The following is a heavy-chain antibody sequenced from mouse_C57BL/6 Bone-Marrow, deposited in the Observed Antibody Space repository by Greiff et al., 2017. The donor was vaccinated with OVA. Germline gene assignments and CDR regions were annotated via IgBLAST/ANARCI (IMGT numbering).Heavy chain of an antibody. Sequence: QVQLKQSGAELARPGASVKLSCKASGYTFTSYGISWVKQRTGQGLEWIGEIYPRSGNTYYNEKFKGKATLTADKSSSTAYMELRSLTSEDSAVYFCARFGTTEEDYWGQGTTLTVSS. J-gene: IGHJ2*01. CDR3: ARFGTTEEDY. D-gene: IGHD1-1*01. CDR1: GYTFTSYG. CDR2: IYPRSGNT. V-gene: IGHV1-81*01.